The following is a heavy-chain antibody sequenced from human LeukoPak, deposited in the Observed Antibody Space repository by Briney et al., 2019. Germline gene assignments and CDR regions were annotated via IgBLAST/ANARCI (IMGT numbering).Heavy chain of an antibody. J-gene: IGHJ4*01. D-gene: IGHD6-13*01. Sequence: SVKVSCKASGYTFASHDIIWVRQATGQGLEYMGWLRTDNDDAGYAEKFQGRVNLTRDTSTSTAYMELNSLTFDDTAVYYCARGGTAAETSGFDHGGRGTQVTVSA. CDR3: ARGGTAAETSGFDH. V-gene: IGHV1-8*01. CDR2: LRTDNDDA. CDR1: GYTFASHD.